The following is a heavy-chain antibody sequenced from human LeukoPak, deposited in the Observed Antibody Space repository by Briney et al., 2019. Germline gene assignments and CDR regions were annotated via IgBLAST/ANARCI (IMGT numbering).Heavy chain of an antibody. V-gene: IGHV3-7*01. D-gene: IGHD6-13*01. J-gene: IGHJ4*02. CDR1: GFTFSTYW. CDR3: ARVAGDHSSSWYYFDY. Sequence: GGSLRLSCAASGFTFSTYWMSWVRQAPGKGLEWVANIKQDGSEKYYVDFVKGRFTISKDNAKNSLYLQMNSLKAEDTAVYYCARVAGDHSSSWYYFDYWGQGTLVTVSS. CDR2: IKQDGSEK.